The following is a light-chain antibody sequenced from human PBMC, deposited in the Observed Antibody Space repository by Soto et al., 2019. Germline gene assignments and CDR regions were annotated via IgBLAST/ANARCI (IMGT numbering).Light chain of an antibody. CDR1: QSINRN. CDR2: AAS. CDR3: QQCHNWPRT. Sequence: EVVVTQSPVTLSVSPGAGVTVSCRASQSINRNLVWYQQRPGQAPRLVIYAASTRPTGIPARFSGSGSGTEFTLTISSLQSEDLAIYYCQQCHNWPRTFGQGTKVDIK. V-gene: IGKV3-15*01. J-gene: IGKJ1*01.